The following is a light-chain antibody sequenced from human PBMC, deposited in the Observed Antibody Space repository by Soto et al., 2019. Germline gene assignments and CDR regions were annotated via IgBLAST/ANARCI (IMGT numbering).Light chain of an antibody. J-gene: IGLJ2*01. CDR1: SSDVGGYNY. CDR3: CSYAGSSNVV. V-gene: IGLV2-11*01. CDR2: DVS. Sequence: QSALTQPRSVSGSPGQSVTISCTGTSSDVGGYNYVSWYQQHPGKAPKLMIYDVSQRPSGVPDRFSGSKSGNTASLTISGLQAEDEADYYCCSYAGSSNVVFGGGTKLTVL.